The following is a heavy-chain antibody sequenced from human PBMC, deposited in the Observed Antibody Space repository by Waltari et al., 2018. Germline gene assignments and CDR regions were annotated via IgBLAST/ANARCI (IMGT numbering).Heavy chain of an antibody. Sequence: SCKGSGYSFTSYWIGWVRQMPGKGLEWMGIIYPGDSDTRYSPSFQGQVTISADKSISTAYLQWSSLKASDTAMYYCARHHQYCSGGSCYAAGMDVWGQGTTVTVSS. CDR2: IYPGDSDT. V-gene: IGHV5-51*01. CDR1: GYSFTSYW. D-gene: IGHD2-15*01. CDR3: ARHHQYCSGGSCYAAGMDV. J-gene: IGHJ6*02.